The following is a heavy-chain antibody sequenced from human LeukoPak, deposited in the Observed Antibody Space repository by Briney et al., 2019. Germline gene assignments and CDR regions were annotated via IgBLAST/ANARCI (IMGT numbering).Heavy chain of an antibody. D-gene: IGHD1-26*01. CDR2: INHSGST. CDR3: ARTGPRTRPYSGSSYYFDY. V-gene: IGHV4-34*01. Sequence: SETLSLTCAVYGGSFSGYYWSWIRQPPGKGLEWIGEINHSGSTNYNPSLKSRVTISVDTSKNQFSLKLSSVTAADTAVYYCARTGPRTRPYSGSSYYFDYWGQGTLVTVSS. CDR1: GGSFSGYY. J-gene: IGHJ4*02.